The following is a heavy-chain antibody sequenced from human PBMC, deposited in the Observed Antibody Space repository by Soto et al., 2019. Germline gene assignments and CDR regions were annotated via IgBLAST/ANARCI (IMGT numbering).Heavy chain of an antibody. J-gene: IGHJ4*02. V-gene: IGHV4-39*01. CDR3: ARRSAGTIFDS. CDR1: GGSISSSSYY. CDR2: IYYSGST. Sequence: QLQLQESGPGLVKPSETLSLTCTVSGGSISSSSYYWGWIRQPPGKGLEWIGNIYYSGSTYYNPSLKSRVTISVDTSTNPFSLKLSSVTAADTAVYYCARRSAGTIFDSWGQGTLVTVSS. D-gene: IGHD1-26*01.